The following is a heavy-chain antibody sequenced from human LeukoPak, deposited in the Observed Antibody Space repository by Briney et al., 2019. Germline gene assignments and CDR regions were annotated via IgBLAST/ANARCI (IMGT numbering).Heavy chain of an antibody. V-gene: IGHV4-59*01. D-gene: IGHD3-3*01. CDR1: GGSISSYY. CDR3: ARGHITMFDY. CDR2: IYYSGST. J-gene: IGHJ4*02. Sequence: SETLSLTCTASGGSISSYYWSWIRQPPGKGLEWIGYIYYSGSTNYNPSLKSRVTISVDTSKNQFSLKLSSVTAADTAVYYCARGHITMFDYWGQGTLVTVSS.